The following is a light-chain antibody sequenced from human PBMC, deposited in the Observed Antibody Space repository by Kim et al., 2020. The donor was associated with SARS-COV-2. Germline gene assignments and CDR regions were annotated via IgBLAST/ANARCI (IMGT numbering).Light chain of an antibody. CDR2: GAS. Sequence: EIVMTQSPATLSVSPGDRATLSCRAGQSLRLLIYGASTRATGIPARFSGSGSGTQFTLTISSLQSEDFAVYYCQQYDNWPLTFGQGT. J-gene: IGKJ1*01. CDR1: QSLR. CDR3: QQYDNWPLT. V-gene: IGKV3-15*01.